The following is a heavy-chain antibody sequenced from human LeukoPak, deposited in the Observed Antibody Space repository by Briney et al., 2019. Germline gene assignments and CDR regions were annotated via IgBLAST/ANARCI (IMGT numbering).Heavy chain of an antibody. CDR1: GFSFSSSW. Sequence: GGSLRLSYAASGFSFSSSWMTWVRQAPGKGLEWVANIKGDGSEKFYVDSVKGRFTISRDNTKNSLHLQMSSLRDEDAAVYYCAKWVVVPITGVHYMDVWGKGTTVTVSS. D-gene: IGHD1-20*01. J-gene: IGHJ6*03. CDR3: AKWVVVPITGVHYMDV. CDR2: IKGDGSEK. V-gene: IGHV3-7*01.